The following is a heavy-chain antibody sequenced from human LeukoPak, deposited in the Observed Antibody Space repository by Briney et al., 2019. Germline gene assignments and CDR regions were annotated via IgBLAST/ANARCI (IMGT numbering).Heavy chain of an antibody. J-gene: IGHJ4*02. V-gene: IGHV3-23*01. CDR1: GFTFSSYA. CDR3: ARSDYYDSSGYYYY. D-gene: IGHD3-22*01. Sequence: GGSLRLSCAASGFTFSSYAMSWVRQAPGKGLEWVSAISGSGGSTYYADSVKGRFTISRDNSKTTLYLQMNSLRAEDTAVYYCARSDYYDSSGYYYYWGQGTLVTVSS. CDR2: ISGSGGST.